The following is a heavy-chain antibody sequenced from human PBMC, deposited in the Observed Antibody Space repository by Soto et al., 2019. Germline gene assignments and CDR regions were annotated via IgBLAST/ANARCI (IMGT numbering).Heavy chain of an antibody. V-gene: IGHV3-74*01. D-gene: IGHD1-20*01. J-gene: IGHJ4*02. CDR2: INGDGSST. CDR3: TRGGSYTWNAPDF. CDR1: GFTFSSYW. Sequence: GGSLRLSCAVSGFTFSSYWMYWVRQAPGKGLVWVSRINGDGSSTSYADSVKGRFTISRDNAKNTLYLQMNSLRAEDTAVYYCTRGGSYTWNAPDFWGQGTLVTVSS.